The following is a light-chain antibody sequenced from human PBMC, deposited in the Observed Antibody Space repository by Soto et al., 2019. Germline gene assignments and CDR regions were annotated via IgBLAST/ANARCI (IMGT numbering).Light chain of an antibody. Sequence: QSVLTQPPSASETPGQTVSISCSGSNSNIASNTVNWYQHLPGTAPKLLIYYNNQRPSGVPDRFSGSKSGTSASLAISGLQAEDEADYYCAAWDDSLSGYVFGTGTKVTV. CDR2: YNN. CDR1: NSNIASNT. J-gene: IGLJ1*01. CDR3: AAWDDSLSGYV. V-gene: IGLV1-44*01.